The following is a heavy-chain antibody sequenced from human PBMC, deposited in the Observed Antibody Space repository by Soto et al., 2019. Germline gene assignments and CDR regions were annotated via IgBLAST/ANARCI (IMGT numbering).Heavy chain of an antibody. CDR2: ISAYNGNT. CDR1: GYTFTSYG. Sequence: QVQLVQSGAEVKKPGASVKVSCKASGYTFTSYGISWVRQSPGQGLEWMGWISAYNGNTNYAQNLQGRVTMTTDTPTSTAYMELSSLRSDDTAVYYWAREGSGYSFDHWGQGTLVTVSS. D-gene: IGHD6-25*01. CDR3: AREGSGYSFDH. J-gene: IGHJ4*02. V-gene: IGHV1-18*01.